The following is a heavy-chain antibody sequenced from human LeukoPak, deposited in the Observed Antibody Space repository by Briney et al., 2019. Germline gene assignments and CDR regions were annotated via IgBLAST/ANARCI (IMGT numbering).Heavy chain of an antibody. CDR3: ARDGTDPHTIFGLANYYSYYYMDV. Sequence: PGGSLRLSCATSRFTFNHYAMHWVRQAPGKGLEWVAVISDDGSNQYYADSVKGRFTISRDNSKSTLDLQMSSLRGDDTAVYYCARDGTDPHTIFGLANYYSYYYMDVWGKGTTVTVSS. CDR1: RFTFNHYA. CDR2: ISDDGSNQ. D-gene: IGHD3/OR15-3a*01. J-gene: IGHJ6*03. V-gene: IGHV3-30*04.